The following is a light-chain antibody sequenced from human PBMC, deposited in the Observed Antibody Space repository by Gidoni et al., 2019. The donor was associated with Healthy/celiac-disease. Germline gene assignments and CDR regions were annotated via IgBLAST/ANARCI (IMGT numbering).Light chain of an antibody. V-gene: IGLV1-47*01. Sequence: QSVLTQPPSASGTPGQRVTISCSGRSSNNGSNNVYWYQQLPGTAPNLLIYRNNHRPSGVPDRFFGSKSGTSAALAISGLRSEDEADYYCAAWDDSLSGRFGTGTKVTVL. CDR3: AAWDDSLSGR. CDR2: RNN. J-gene: IGLJ1*01. CDR1: SSNNGSNN.